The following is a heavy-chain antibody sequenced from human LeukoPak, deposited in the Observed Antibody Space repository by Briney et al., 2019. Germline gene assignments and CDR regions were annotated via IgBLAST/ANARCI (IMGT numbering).Heavy chain of an antibody. D-gene: IGHD5-24*01. CDR3: ARSRGWLQSHPLGY. J-gene: IGHJ4*02. Sequence: PSETLSLTCAVYGGSFSGYYWTWIRQPPGKGLEWIGSIYYSGSTYYNPSLKSRVTISVDTSKNQFSLKLSSVTAADTAVYYCARSRGWLQSHPLGYWGQGTLVTVSS. V-gene: IGHV4-34*01. CDR2: IYYSGST. CDR1: GGSFSGYY.